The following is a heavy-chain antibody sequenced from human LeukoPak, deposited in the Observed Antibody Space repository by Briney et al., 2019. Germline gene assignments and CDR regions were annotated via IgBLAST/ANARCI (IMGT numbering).Heavy chain of an antibody. J-gene: IGHJ4*02. D-gene: IGHD3-10*01. Sequence: ASVKVSCKASGYTFTGYYMHWVRQAPGQGLEWMGWISAFNGNTNYAQKLQGRVTMTTDTSTSTAYMELRSLRSDDTAVYYCARDGLWFGVKAFDYWGQGTLVTVSS. CDR3: ARDGLWFGVKAFDY. CDR2: ISAFNGNT. V-gene: IGHV1-18*04. CDR1: GYTFTGYY.